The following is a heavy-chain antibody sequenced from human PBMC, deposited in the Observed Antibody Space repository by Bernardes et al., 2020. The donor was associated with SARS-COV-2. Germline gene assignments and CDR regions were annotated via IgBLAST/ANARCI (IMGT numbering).Heavy chain of an antibody. CDR1: GGSISSYY. D-gene: IGHD1-1*01. CDR2: IYYSGST. CDR3: ARDIGGERGWVDY. V-gene: IGHV4-59*01. J-gene: IGHJ4*02. Sequence: SETLSLTCTVSGGSISSYYWSWIRQPPGKGLEWIGYIYYSGSTNYNPSLKSRVTISVDTSKNQFSLKLSSVTAADTAVYYCARDIGGERGWVDYWGQGTLVTVSS.